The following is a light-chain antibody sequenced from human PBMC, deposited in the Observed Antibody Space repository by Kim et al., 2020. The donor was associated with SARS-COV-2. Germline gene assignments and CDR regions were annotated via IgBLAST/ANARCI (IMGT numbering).Light chain of an antibody. Sequence: EIVVTQSPGTVSLSPGERATLSCSASQSVSIYLGWYQQKPGETPRLLIYGISNRATGIPDRFSGSGSGTDFTLTISRLEPEDSAVYFCQQYAISPYTFGQGTKLEI. V-gene: IGKV3-20*01. CDR3: QQYAISPYT. CDR2: GIS. J-gene: IGKJ2*01. CDR1: QSVSIY.